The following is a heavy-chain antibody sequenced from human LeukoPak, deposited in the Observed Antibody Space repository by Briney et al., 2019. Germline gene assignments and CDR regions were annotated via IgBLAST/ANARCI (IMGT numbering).Heavy chain of an antibody. CDR1: GFTFNSYA. V-gene: IGHV3-23*01. D-gene: IGHD5-12*01. Sequence: PGGSLRLSCAASGFTFNSYAMSWVRQAPGKGLEWVSVISGSGGSTYYADSVKGRFTISRDNSKNTLYLQMNSLRAEDTAVYYCAKDPRSGYSGYDYGYYYYYMDVWGKGTTVTISS. CDR3: AKDPRSGYSGYDYGYYYYYMDV. J-gene: IGHJ6*03. CDR2: ISGSGGST.